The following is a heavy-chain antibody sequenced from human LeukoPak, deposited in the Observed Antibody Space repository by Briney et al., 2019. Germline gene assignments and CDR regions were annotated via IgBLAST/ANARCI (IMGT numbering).Heavy chain of an antibody. D-gene: IGHD3-22*01. CDR3: AKVYDSSGYYSFQH. Sequence: GGSLRLSCAASGFTFSSYWMSWVRQAPGKGLEWVAVISYDGSNKYYADSVKGRFTISRDNSKNTLYLQMNSLRAEDTAVYYCAKVYDSSGYYSFQHWGQGTLVTVSS. CDR1: GFTFSSYW. J-gene: IGHJ1*01. V-gene: IGHV3-30*18. CDR2: ISYDGSNK.